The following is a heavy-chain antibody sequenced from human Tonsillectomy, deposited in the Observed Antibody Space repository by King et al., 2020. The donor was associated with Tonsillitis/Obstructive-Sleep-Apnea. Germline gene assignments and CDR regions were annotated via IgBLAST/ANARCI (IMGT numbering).Heavy chain of an antibody. V-gene: IGHV4-34*01. D-gene: IGHD3-3*01. CDR3: ARGPPRLRFLEWLPGY. CDR1: GGSFSGYY. Sequence: VQLPQWGAGLLKPSETLSLTCAVYGGSFSGYYWSWIRQPPGKGLEWIGEINHSGSTNYNPSLKSRVTISVDTSKNQFSLKLSSVTAADTAVYYCARGPPRLRFLEWLPGYWGQGTLVTVSS. J-gene: IGHJ4*02. CDR2: INHSGST.